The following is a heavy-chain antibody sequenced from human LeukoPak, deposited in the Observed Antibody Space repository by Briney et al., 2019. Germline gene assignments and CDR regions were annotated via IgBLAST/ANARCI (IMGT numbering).Heavy chain of an antibody. D-gene: IGHD6-6*01. CDR1: GDSISSGTYY. J-gene: IGHJ4*02. Sequence: SQTLSLTCTVSGDSISSGTYYWSWIRQPPGKGLEWIGYIYHSGSTYYNQSLRSRVTISLDRSRNQFSLKLSSVTAADTAVYYCARGTAARPLRYWGQGTLVTVSS. CDR3: ARGTAARPLRY. CDR2: IYHSGST. V-gene: IGHV4-30-2*01.